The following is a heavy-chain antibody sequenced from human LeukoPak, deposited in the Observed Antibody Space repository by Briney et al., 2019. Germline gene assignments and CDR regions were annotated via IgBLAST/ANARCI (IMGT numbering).Heavy chain of an antibody. V-gene: IGHV3-15*01. D-gene: IGHD5-12*01. CDR1: GFTFSSYG. Sequence: PGGSLRLSCAASGFTFSSYGMHWVRQAPGKGLEWVGLIKSKTDGGTTENAAPVKGRFIISRDDSKKTLYLQMNSLKTEDTAVYYCTTVPYDIVDYWGQGTLVAVSS. J-gene: IGHJ4*02. CDR3: TTVPYDIVDY. CDR2: IKSKTDGGTT.